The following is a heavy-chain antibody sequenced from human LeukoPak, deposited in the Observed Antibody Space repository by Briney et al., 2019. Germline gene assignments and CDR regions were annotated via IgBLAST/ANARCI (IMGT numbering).Heavy chain of an antibody. J-gene: IGHJ4*02. CDR1: GGSISSSSSY. CDR2: TYNSWRN. V-gene: IGHV4-39*01. CDR3: ARLVVGATTRFSWYFDY. D-gene: IGHD1-26*01. Sequence: PSETLSLTCTVSGGSISSSSSYWGWIRQPPGKGLEWIGTTYNSWRNYYNPSLKSRVTISGDTSKNQFSLKVTSVTAADTAVYYCARLVVGATTRFSWYFDYWGQGTLVTVSS.